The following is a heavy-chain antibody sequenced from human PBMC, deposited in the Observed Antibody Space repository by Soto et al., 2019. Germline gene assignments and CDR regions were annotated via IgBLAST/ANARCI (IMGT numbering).Heavy chain of an antibody. CDR3: VRGYNSFDV. CDR2: SRNKANGYTT. D-gene: IGHD5-12*01. J-gene: IGHJ3*01. CDR1: GFIFSDHY. Sequence: EVQLVESGGGLVQPGGSLRLSCAASGFIFSDHYMDWVRQAPGKGLEWVARSRNKANGYTTEYAASVRGRFTISRDESSNSLFLQLNRLKTEDTALYYCVRGYNSFDVWGQGTMVTVSS. V-gene: IGHV3-72*01.